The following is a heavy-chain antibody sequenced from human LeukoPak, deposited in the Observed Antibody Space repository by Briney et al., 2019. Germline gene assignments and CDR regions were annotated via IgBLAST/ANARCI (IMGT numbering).Heavy chain of an antibody. CDR1: GGSFSGYY. V-gene: IGHV4-34*01. D-gene: IGHD3-16*02. CDR3: ARVAYYDYIWGSYRLWYYFDY. CDR2: INHSGST. J-gene: IGHJ4*02. Sequence: PSETLSLTCAVYGGSFSGYYWSWIRQPPGKGLEWLGEINHSGSTNYNPSLKSRVTTSVDTSKNQFSLKLSSVTAADTAVYYCARVAYYDYIWGSYRLWYYFDYWGQGTLVTVSS.